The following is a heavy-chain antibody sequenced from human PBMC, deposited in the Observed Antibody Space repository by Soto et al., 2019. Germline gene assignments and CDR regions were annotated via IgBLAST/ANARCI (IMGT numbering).Heavy chain of an antibody. V-gene: IGHV3-66*04. CDR1: GFTFSSDS. CDR3: ARHYSAMGV. CDR2: IYSDNNT. J-gene: IGHJ6*02. Sequence: EVQLVESGGDLVKPGGSLRLACAASGFTFSSDSMTWVRQAPGKGLEWISIIYSDNNTDYADSVKGRFSISRDTSKNILYLQMNSLRAEDTAEYYCARHYSAMGVWGQGTTVTVSS.